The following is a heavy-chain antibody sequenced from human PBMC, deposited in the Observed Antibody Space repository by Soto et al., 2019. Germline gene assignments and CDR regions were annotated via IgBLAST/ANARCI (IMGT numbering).Heavy chain of an antibody. Sequence: GESLKISCKTSGYSFLNYWIGWVRQMPGKGLEWMGIIYPGDSTSTYSPSFQGQVTISVDKSISTAYLHLSSLKASDTAMYYCARIIGYCRNNDCSWTFDIWGQGTTVTVSS. J-gene: IGHJ3*02. CDR1: GYSFLNYW. V-gene: IGHV5-51*01. CDR3: ARIIGYCRNNDCSWTFDI. CDR2: IYPGDSTS. D-gene: IGHD2-2*03.